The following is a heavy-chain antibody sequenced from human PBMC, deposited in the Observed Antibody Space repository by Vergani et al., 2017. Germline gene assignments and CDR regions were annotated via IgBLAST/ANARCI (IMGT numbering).Heavy chain of an antibody. V-gene: IGHV3-23*01. CDR3: AKTSGPQSHYYYYYMDV. D-gene: IGHD6-25*01. CDR1: GFTFSSYA. J-gene: IGHJ6*03. Sequence: EVQLLESGGGLVQPGGSLRLSCTASGFTFSSYAMNWVRQAPGKGLEWVSVISGSGGSTYYADSVKGRFTISRDNSKNTLYLQMNSLRAEDTAVYYCAKTSGPQSHYYYYYMDVWGKGTTVTVSS. CDR2: ISGSGGST.